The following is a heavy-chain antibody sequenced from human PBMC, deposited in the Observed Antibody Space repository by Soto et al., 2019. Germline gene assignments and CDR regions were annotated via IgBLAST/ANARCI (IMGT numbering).Heavy chain of an antibody. D-gene: IGHD6-19*01. V-gene: IGHV3-9*01. J-gene: IGHJ4*02. CDR1: GFTFDDYA. CDR3: AKDIRRGFSSAWGD. CDR2: MSWNSGTI. Sequence: EVQLVESGGGLVQPGRSLRLSCAASGFTFDDYAMHWVRQAPGKGLEWVSGMSWNSGTIAYADSVKGRFTVSRDNATNSLYLQMNSLRADDTAVYYCAKDIRRGFSSAWGDWGQGALVTVSS.